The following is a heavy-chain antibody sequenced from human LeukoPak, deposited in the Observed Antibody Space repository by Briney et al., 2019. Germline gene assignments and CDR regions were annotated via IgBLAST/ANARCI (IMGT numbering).Heavy chain of an antibody. J-gene: IGHJ6*02. CDR3: ASNVYYGSGSYYPLYYYYGMDV. V-gene: IGHV3-53*04. CDR1: GFTVSSNY. CDR2: IYSGGST. D-gene: IGHD3-10*01. Sequence: GGSLRLSCAASGFTVSSNYMSWVRQAPEKGLEWVSVIYSGGSTYYADSVKGRFTISRHNSKNTLYLQMNSLRSEDTAVYYCASNVYYGSGSYYPLYYYYGMDVWGQGTTVTVSS.